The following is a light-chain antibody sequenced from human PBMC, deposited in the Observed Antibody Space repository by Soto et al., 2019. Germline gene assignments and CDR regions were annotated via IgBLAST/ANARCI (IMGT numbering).Light chain of an antibody. V-gene: IGKV3-20*01. CDR1: ESISRN. CDR2: GAS. J-gene: IGKJ1*01. CDR3: QQYGNSPQT. Sequence: EMVVTQSPATLSMSPGGRATLSCRTSESISRNLAWYQQKLGQAPRLLIYGASSRATGIPNRFSGSGSGTDLTLTISRLEPEDFAVYYCQQYGNSPQTFGQGTKVDI.